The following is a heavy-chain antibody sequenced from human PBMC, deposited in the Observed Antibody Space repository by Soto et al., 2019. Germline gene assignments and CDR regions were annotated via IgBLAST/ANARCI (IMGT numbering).Heavy chain of an antibody. V-gene: IGHV3-23*01. CDR3: AVSPSLYYYDSSGQRNAFDI. CDR1: GFTFSSYA. Sequence: PGGSLRLSCAASGFTFSSYAMSWARQAPGKGLEWVSAISGSGGSTYYADSVKGRFTISRDNAKNTLYLQMNSLRAEDTAVYYCAVSPSLYYYDSSGQRNAFDIWGQGTMVTVSS. J-gene: IGHJ3*02. CDR2: ISGSGGST. D-gene: IGHD3-22*01.